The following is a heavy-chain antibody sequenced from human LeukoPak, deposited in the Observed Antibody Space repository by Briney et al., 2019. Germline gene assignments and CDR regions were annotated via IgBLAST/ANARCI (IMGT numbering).Heavy chain of an antibody. V-gene: IGHV4-4*07. CDR1: GGSISDYY. D-gene: IGHD4-17*01. Sequence: SETLSLTCTVSGGSISDYYWSWIRQPAGKGLEWIGRVHTSGSTNYNPSLKSRVPMSVDTSKNQFSLRLSTVTAADTAVYYCARDLYGDYGVFDYWGQGTLVTVSS. J-gene: IGHJ4*02. CDR3: ARDLYGDYGVFDY. CDR2: VHTSGST.